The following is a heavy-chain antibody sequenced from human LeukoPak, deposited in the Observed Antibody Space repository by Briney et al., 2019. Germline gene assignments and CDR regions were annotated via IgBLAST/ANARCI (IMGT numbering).Heavy chain of an antibody. J-gene: IGHJ4*02. Sequence: PGGSLRLSCAASGFTFSSYAMSWVRQAPGKGLEWVSVLYNDGSTYYADSVKGRFTISRDNSKNTLYLQMNSLRAEDTAVYYCASLSLDDYWGQGTLVTVSS. CDR1: GFTFSSYA. CDR2: LYNDGST. CDR3: ASLSLDDY. V-gene: IGHV3-66*01.